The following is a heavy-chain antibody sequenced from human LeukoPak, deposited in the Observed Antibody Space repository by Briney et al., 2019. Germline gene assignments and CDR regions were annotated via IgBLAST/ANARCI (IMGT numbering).Heavy chain of an antibody. V-gene: IGHV3-48*02. J-gene: IGHJ5*02. CDR1: GFTFSSYS. D-gene: IGHD2-15*01. Sequence: GGSLRLSCADSGFTFSSYSMNWVRQAPGKGLEWLSYISSSSNTIYYADSVKSRFTISRDNGKSSLYLQMNSLRDEDTAVYYCAREGYCSGGTCGFFDPWGQGTLVTVSS. CDR2: ISSSSNTI. CDR3: AREGYCSGGTCGFFDP.